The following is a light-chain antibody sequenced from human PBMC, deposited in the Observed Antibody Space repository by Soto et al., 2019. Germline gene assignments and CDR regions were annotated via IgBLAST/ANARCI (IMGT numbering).Light chain of an antibody. Sequence: DIQMTQSPSSLSASVGARVPITCRASQSISNFLNWYQQMPGKAPKLLIYAVSNLESGVPSRFSGSGSGTDFTLTISSLQREDFATYYCQQSYSTAKTFGQGTKVDI. CDR1: QSISNF. CDR3: QQSYSTAKT. J-gene: IGKJ1*01. V-gene: IGKV1-39*01. CDR2: AVS.